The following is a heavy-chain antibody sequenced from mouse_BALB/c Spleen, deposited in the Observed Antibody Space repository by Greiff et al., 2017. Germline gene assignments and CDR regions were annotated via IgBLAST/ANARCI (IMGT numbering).Heavy chain of an antibody. V-gene: IGHV3-8*02. CDR3: ARLDYGSSYAMDY. CDR1: GDSITSGY. J-gene: IGHJ4*01. Sequence: EVKLQESGPSLVKPSQTLSLTCSVTGDSITSGYWNWIRKFPGNKLEYMGYISYSGSTYYNPSLKSRISITRDTSKNQYYLQLNSVTTEDTATYYCARLDYGSSYAMDYWGQGTSVTVSS. CDR2: ISYSGST. D-gene: IGHD1-1*01.